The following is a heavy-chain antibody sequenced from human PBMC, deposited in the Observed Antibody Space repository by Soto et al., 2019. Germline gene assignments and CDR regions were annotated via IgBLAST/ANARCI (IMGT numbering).Heavy chain of an antibody. J-gene: IGHJ6*03. V-gene: IGHV4-31*03. D-gene: IGHD3-9*01. CDR3: ARRAPGEYFDWLSYPLYYYYYMDV. Sequence: SETLSLTCTVSGGSISSGGYYWSWIRQHPGKGLEWIGYIYYSGSTYYNPSLKSRVTISVDTSKNQFSLKLSSVTAADTAVYYCARRAPGEYFDWLSYPLYYYYYMDVWGKGTTVTVSS. CDR2: IYYSGST. CDR1: GGSISSGGYY.